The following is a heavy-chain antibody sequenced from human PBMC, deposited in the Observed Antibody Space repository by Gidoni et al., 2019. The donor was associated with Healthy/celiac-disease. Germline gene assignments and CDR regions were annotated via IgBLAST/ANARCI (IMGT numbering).Heavy chain of an antibody. CDR2: IYYSGST. Sequence: QLQLQESGPGLVQPSETLSRTRTVSGGYISSSSYYWGWIRQPPGKGLEWSGSIYYSGSTYYNPSLKSRVTISVDTSKNQFALKLSSVTAADTAVYYCARGDLEYYYGMDVWGQGTTVTVSS. D-gene: IGHD1-1*01. CDR1: GGYISSSSYY. CDR3: ARGDLEYYYGMDV. J-gene: IGHJ6*02. V-gene: IGHV4-39*01.